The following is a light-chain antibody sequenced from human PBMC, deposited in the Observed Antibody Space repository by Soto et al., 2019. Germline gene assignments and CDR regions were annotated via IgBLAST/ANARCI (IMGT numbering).Light chain of an antibody. CDR2: GAS. CDR3: QQYGSSPTCT. V-gene: IGKV3-20*01. J-gene: IGKJ2*02. CDR1: QSVSGSY. Sequence: EIVLTQSPGTLSLSPGERATLFCRASQSVSGSYLAWYQQKPGQAPRLLIFGASSRASGIPDRFSGSGSGTDFTLTISRLEPEDFAVYYCQQYGSSPTCTFGQGTKLEIK.